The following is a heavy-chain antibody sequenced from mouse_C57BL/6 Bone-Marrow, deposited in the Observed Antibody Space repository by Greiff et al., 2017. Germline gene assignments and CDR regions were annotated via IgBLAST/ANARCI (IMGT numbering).Heavy chain of an antibody. J-gene: IGHJ2*01. V-gene: IGHV1-81*01. Sequence: VQLKESGAELARPGASVKLSCKASGYTFTSYGISWVKQRTGQGLEWIGEIYPRSGNTYYNEKFKGKATLTADKSSSTAYMELRSLTSEDSAVYFCARGNSLRYFDYWGQGTTLTVSS. CDR1: GYTFTSYG. CDR2: IYPRSGNT. CDR3: ARGNSLRYFDY.